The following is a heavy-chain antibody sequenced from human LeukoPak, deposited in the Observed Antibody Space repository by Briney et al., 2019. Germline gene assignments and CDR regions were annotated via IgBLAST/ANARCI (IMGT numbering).Heavy chain of an antibody. J-gene: IGHJ5*02. CDR1: GVSISSSNSY. Sequence: SETLSLTCTVSGVSISSSNSYWGWIRQPPGKGLEWIGSIYYSGSTYYNPSLKSRVTISVDTSKNQFSLKLSSVTAADTAVYYCATDGTAVYSSSSYWFDPWGQGTLVTVSS. CDR3: ATDGTAVYSSSSYWFDP. CDR2: IYYSGST. V-gene: IGHV4-39*07. D-gene: IGHD6-6*01.